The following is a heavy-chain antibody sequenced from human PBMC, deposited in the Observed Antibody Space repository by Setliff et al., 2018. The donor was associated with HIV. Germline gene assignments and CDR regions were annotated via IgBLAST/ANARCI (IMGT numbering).Heavy chain of an antibody. CDR1: GGSIRSSSYY. CDR3: ARQVGNKVLFDS. CDR2: IYYSGST. J-gene: IGHJ4*02. Sequence: LSLTCTVSGGSIRSSSYYWGWIRQPPGKGLEWIGSIYYSGSTYYNSSLRSRVTISGDTSKKQFSLKLSSVTAADTAVYYCARQVGNKVLFDSWGQGTLVTVSS. V-gene: IGHV4-39*07. D-gene: IGHD7-27*01.